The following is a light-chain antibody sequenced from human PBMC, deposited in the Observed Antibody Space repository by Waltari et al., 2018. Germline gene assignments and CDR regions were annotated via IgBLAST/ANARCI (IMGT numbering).Light chain of an antibody. CDR3: QQYEDWPRT. CDR1: QGVGAN. Sequence: EIVMTQSPATLSVSLGERATLSCRASQGVGANVAWYQQQPGQAPNLLIYRASTRAAGVPARFSGSGSATEFTLTITGLQAQDFAVYYCQQYEDWPRTFGQGTRVEIK. CDR2: RAS. V-gene: IGKV3-15*01. J-gene: IGKJ1*01.